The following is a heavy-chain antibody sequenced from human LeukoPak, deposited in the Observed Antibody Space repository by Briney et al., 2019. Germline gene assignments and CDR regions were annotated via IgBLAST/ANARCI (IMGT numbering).Heavy chain of an antibody. Sequence: NPSETLSLTCAVYGGSFSGYYWSWLRQPPGKGLEWIGEINHSGSTNYNPSLKSRVTISVGTSKNQFSLKLSSVTAADTAVYYCARVRGYYFDYWGQGTLVTVSS. J-gene: IGHJ4*02. CDR3: ARVRGYYFDY. CDR1: GGSFSGYY. CDR2: INHSGST. V-gene: IGHV4-34*01. D-gene: IGHD3-10*01.